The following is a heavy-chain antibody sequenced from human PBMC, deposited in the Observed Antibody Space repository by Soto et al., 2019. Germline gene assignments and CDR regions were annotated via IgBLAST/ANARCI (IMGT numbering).Heavy chain of an antibody. D-gene: IGHD6-13*01. CDR2: IIPILGIA. V-gene: IGHV1-69*08. Sequence: QVQLVQSGAEVKKPGSSVKVSCKASGGTFSSYTISWVRQAPGQGLEWMGRIIPILGIANYAQKFQGRVTITADKSTSTAYMELSSLRSEDTAVYYCARDLSDSSSQDYWGQGTLVTVSS. CDR1: GGTFSSYT. CDR3: ARDLSDSSSQDY. J-gene: IGHJ4*02.